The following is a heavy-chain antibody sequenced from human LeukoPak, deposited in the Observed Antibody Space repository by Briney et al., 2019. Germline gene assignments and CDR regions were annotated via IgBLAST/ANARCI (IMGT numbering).Heavy chain of an antibody. V-gene: IGHV4-34*10. Sequence: SETLSLTCAVYGGTFSDNFWTWIRQPPGKGLEWIGEISHAGSTNYNPSLRHGITMSVDTSKNQFSLKLSSVTAADTAVYYCARDPGYGSGDYWGQGTLVTVSS. CDR1: GGTFSDNF. CDR2: ISHAGST. J-gene: IGHJ4*02. D-gene: IGHD3-10*01. CDR3: ARDPGYGSGDY.